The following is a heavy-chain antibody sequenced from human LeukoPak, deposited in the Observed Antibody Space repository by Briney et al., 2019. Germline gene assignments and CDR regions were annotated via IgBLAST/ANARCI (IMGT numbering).Heavy chain of an antibody. CDR2: SIPIFRTA. D-gene: IGHD3-22*01. CDR1: GGTFSRYA. J-gene: IGHJ4*02. CDR3: ASLDYYDSSGYRY. Sequence: SVKVSCKASGGTFSRYAISWVRQAPGQRLEWMGGSIPIFRTAHHVQKFQGRVTITADKSTSTAYMELSSLRSEDTAVYYCASLDYYDSSGYRYWGQGTLVTVSS. V-gene: IGHV1-69*06.